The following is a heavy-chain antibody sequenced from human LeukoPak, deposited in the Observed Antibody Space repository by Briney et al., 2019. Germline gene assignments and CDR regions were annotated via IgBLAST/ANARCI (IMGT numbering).Heavy chain of an antibody. CDR3: ARLKVRGVLYYYYYMDV. V-gene: IGHV4-34*01. J-gene: IGHJ6*03. D-gene: IGHD3-10*01. CDR2: INHSGST. Sequence: SETLSLTCAVYGGSFSDYYWNWIRQPPGKGLEWIGEINHSGSTNYNPSLKSRVTISVDTSKNQFSLKLSSVTAADTAVYYCARLKVRGVLYYYYYMDVWGKGTTVSISS. CDR1: GGSFSDYY.